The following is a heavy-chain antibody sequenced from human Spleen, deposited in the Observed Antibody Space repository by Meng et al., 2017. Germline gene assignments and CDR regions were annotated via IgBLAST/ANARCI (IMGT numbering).Heavy chain of an antibody. V-gene: IGHV3-21*01. CDR2: ISGSSSHI. D-gene: IGHD3-22*01. Sequence: LSLTCAASGFTFSSYEMNWVRQAPGKGLEWVSSISGSSSHIHYADSVKGRFTISRDNAKNSLYLQMNSLRVEDTAVYYCARFYDSTGLPFDYWGQGTLVTVSS. J-gene: IGHJ4*02. CDR1: GFTFSSYE. CDR3: ARFYDSTGLPFDY.